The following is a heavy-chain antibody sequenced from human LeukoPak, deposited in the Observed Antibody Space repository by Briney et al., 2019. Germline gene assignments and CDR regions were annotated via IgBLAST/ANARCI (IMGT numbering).Heavy chain of an antibody. CDR2: IFNTGIP. V-gene: IGHV4-59*01. CDR3: ARDLLAGVAAAGFGFDY. J-gene: IGHJ4*02. Sequence: SETLSLTCTVSGGSISAYYWSWIRQPPGKGLEWIGYIFNTGIPYYNPSLKSRVAISLDTSKNQFFLRLSSVAAADTAVYYCARDLLAGVAAAGFGFDYWGQGTLVTVSS. CDR1: GGSISAYY. D-gene: IGHD6-13*01.